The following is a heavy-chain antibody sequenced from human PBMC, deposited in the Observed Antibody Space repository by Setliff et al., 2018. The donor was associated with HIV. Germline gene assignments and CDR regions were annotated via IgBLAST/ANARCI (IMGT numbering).Heavy chain of an antibody. CDR2: AIPMLGIA. CDR1: GGTFSSYV. J-gene: IGHJ4*02. Sequence: SVKVSCKASGGTFSSYVINWVRQAPGQGLEWMGGAIPMLGIANHVHKFQGRVTITADKSTSTAYMELSRLRSDDTAVYYCARDYYDSSGYIFFPGLPDYWGQGTLVTVSS. CDR3: ARDYYDSSGYIFFPGLPDY. V-gene: IGHV1-69*10. D-gene: IGHD3-22*01.